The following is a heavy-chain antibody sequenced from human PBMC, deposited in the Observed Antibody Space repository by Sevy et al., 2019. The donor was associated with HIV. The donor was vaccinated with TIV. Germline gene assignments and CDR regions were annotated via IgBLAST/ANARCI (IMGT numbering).Heavy chain of an antibody. D-gene: IGHD3-10*01. CDR3: ARDWDYGSGKSYYYYGMDV. Sequence: GGSLRLSCAASGFTFSSYSMNLVRQAPGKGLEWVLSISSSSSYIYYADSVKGRFTISRDNAKNSLYLQMNSLRAEDTAVYYCARDWDYGSGKSYYYYGMDVWGQGTTVTVSS. J-gene: IGHJ6*02. V-gene: IGHV3-21*01. CDR1: GFTFSSYS. CDR2: ISSSSSYI.